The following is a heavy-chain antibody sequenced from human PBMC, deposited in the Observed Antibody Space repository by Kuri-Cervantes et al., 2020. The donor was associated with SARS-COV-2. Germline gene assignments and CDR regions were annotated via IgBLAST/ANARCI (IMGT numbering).Heavy chain of an antibody. V-gene: IGHV1-18*01. CDR3: ARDAPMVRGDPHDY. D-gene: IGHD3-10*01. CDR2: VSPHTGKT. Sequence: ASVKVSCKASGYTFVSFGISWVRQAPGQGLEWMGWVSPHTGKTSYAQKFQGRVTMTTDTSTSTAYMELRSLRSDDTAVYYCARDAPMVRGDPHDYWGHGTLVTVSS. J-gene: IGHJ4*01. CDR1: GYTFVSFG.